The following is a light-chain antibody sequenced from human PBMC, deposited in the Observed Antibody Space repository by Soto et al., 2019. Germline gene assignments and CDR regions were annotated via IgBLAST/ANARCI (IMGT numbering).Light chain of an antibody. Sequence: EIVMTPSPATLSVSPGERATLYCRASRTVSINLAWYQQKPGQAPRLLIYGASTRATGVPARFTGSGSGTEFTLTISRLQPEDFALYYCQQYNNWPPITFGQGTRLEIK. CDR1: RTVSIN. J-gene: IGKJ5*01. V-gene: IGKV3-15*01. CDR3: QQYNNWPPIT. CDR2: GAS.